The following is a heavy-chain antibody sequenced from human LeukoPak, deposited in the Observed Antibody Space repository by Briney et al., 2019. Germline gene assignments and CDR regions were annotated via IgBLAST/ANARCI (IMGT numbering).Heavy chain of an antibody. CDR1: GFTFSSYA. CDR2: ISYDGSNK. D-gene: IGHD1-14*01. Sequence: GGSLRLSCAASGFTFSSYAMRWVRQAPGKGLEWVAVISYDGSNKYYADSVKGRFTISRDNSKNTLYLQMNSLRAEDTAVYYCTHTVGKGDSYYYYGMDVWGQGTTVTVSS. CDR3: THTVGKGDSYYYYGMDV. J-gene: IGHJ6*02. V-gene: IGHV3-30-3*01.